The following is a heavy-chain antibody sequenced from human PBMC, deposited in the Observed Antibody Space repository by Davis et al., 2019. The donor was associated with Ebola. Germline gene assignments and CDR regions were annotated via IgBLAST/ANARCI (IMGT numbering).Heavy chain of an antibody. CDR1: GGSISSSSYY. CDR3: ARFRDDYVWGSYRQNWFDP. D-gene: IGHD3-16*02. J-gene: IGHJ5*02. Sequence: SETLSLTCTVSGGSISSSSYYWGWIRQPPGKGLEWIGSIYYSGSTYYNPSLKSRVTISVDTSKNQFSLKLRSVTAADTAVYYCARFRDDYVWGSYRQNWFDPWGQGTLVTVSS. CDR2: IYYSGST. V-gene: IGHV4-39*07.